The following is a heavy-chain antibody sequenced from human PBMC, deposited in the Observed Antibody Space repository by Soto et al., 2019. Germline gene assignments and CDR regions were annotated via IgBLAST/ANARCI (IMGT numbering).Heavy chain of an antibody. CDR2: INSDGSST. J-gene: IGHJ4*02. D-gene: IGHD4-17*01. Sequence: EVQLVESGGGLVQPGGSLRLSCAASGFTFSSYWMHWVRQAPGKGLVWVSRINSDGSSTSYADSVKGRFTISRDNAKNTLYLQMNSLRAEDTAVYYCARVKSEGDYGDSCFDYWGQGTLVTVSS. CDR1: GFTFSSYW. CDR3: ARVKSEGDYGDSCFDY. V-gene: IGHV3-74*01.